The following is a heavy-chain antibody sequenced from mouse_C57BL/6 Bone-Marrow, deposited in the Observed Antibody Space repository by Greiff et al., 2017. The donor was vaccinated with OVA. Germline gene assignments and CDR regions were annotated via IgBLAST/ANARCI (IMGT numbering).Heavy chain of an antibody. Sequence: LEESGAELVRPGASVKLSCKASGYTFTDYYINWVKQRPGQGLEWIARIYPGSGNTYYNEKFKGKATLTAEKSSSTAYMQLSSLTSEDSAVYFGARWTGTSAFDYWGQGTTLTVSS. CDR2: IYPGSGNT. D-gene: IGHD4-1*01. J-gene: IGHJ2*01. CDR3: ARWTGTSAFDY. V-gene: IGHV1-76*01. CDR1: GYTFTDYY.